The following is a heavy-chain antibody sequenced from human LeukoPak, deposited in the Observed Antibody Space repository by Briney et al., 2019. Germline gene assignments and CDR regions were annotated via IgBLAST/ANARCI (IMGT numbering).Heavy chain of an antibody. D-gene: IGHD2-15*01. J-gene: IGHJ4*02. CDR3: ARGLGYYFDY. Sequence: SETLSLTCAVYGGSFSGYYWSWIRQPPGKGLEWIGEINHSGSTNYNPSLKSRVTISVDTSKNQFSLKLSSVTAADTAVYYCARGLGYYFDYWGQGTLVTVS. V-gene: IGHV4-34*01. CDR2: INHSGST. CDR1: GGSFSGYY.